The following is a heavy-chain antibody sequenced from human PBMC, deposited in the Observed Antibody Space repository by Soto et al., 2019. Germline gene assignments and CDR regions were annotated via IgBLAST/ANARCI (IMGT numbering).Heavy chain of an antibody. CDR3: ARAALTEQQLPPVGDY. D-gene: IGHD6-13*01. CDR1: GFTFSSYA. V-gene: IGHV3-23*01. J-gene: IGHJ4*02. Sequence: PGGSLRLSCAASGFTFSSYAMNWVRQAPGKGLEWVSVISGSDGSTYYADSVKGRFTISRDNSKNTLNLQMNSLRAEDTAVYYCARAALTEQQLPPVGDYWGQGTLVTVSS. CDR2: ISGSDGST.